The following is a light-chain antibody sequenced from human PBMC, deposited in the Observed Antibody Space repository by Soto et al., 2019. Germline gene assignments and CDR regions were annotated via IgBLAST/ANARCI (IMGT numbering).Light chain of an antibody. J-gene: IGLJ2*01. CDR1: SGDVGSYNL. CDR3: CSYAGSSTFVV. V-gene: IGLV2-23*03. CDR2: EGS. Sequence: QSALTQPASVSGSPGQSITISCTGTSGDVGSYNLVSWYQQHPGKAPKLMIYEGSKRPSGVSNRFSGSKSGNTASLTISGLQAEDEADYYCCSYAGSSTFVVFGGGTQLTVL.